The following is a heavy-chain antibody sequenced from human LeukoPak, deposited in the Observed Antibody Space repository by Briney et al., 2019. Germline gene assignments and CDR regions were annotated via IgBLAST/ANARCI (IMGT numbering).Heavy chain of an antibody. D-gene: IGHD5-12*01. V-gene: IGHV4-4*07. CDR1: GGSISSYY. CDR2: IYTSGST. J-gene: IGHJ4*02. CDR3: ARSFKVATWDYFDY. Sequence: SETLSLTCTVSGGSISSYYWSWIRQPAGKGLEWIGRIYTSGSTDYNPSLKSRVTMSVDTSKNQFSLKLSSVTAADTAVYYCARSFKVATWDYFDYWGQGTLVTVSS.